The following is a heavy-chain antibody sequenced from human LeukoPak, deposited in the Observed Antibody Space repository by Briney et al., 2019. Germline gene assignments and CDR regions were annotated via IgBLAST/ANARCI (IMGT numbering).Heavy chain of an antibody. J-gene: IGHJ3*02. CDR2: ISGSGGST. V-gene: IGHV3-23*01. Sequence: GGSLRLSCAASGFTFSSYAMSWVRQAPGKGLEWVSAISGSGGSTYYADSVKGRFTISRDNSKNTLYLQMNSLRAEDTAVYYCAKDMGITMVRGVIIKGRAFDIWGQGTMVTVSS. CDR1: GFTFSSYA. D-gene: IGHD3-10*01. CDR3: AKDMGITMVRGVIIKGRAFDI.